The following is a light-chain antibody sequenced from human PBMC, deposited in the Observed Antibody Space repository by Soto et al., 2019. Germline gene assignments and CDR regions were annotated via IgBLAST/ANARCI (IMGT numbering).Light chain of an antibody. CDR1: QDIAIY. Sequence: HVTQSPSSLSGSVGGXVAXTCRASQDIAIYLAWYQQKPGEAPKLLIYAASTLYGGVPSRFSGSGSGTDFALTISSLQPDDFATYYCQQYNSYFAWTFGQGTKVDIK. CDR2: AAS. J-gene: IGKJ1*01. V-gene: IGKV1-9*01. CDR3: QQYNSYFAWT.